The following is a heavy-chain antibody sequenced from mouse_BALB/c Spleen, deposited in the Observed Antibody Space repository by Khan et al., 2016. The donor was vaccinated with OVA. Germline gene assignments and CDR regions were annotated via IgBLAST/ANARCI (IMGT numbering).Heavy chain of an antibody. CDR1: GHTFTKFG. CDR2: INTYTGEP. J-gene: IGHJ4*01. CDR3: ARPPSFSYVLDN. Sequence: QIQLVQSGPEVKKPGETVKISCKASGHTFTKFGMNWVKQAPGKGLKWMGWINTYTGEPTYADDFNGRFAFSLETSASTAYLQINNLENEDTATYFCARPPSFSYVLDNWGQGTSVTVSS. V-gene: IGHV9-3-1*01.